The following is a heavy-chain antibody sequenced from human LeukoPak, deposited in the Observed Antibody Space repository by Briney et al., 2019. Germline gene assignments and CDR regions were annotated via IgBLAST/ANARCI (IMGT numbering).Heavy chain of an antibody. D-gene: IGHD3-9*01. J-gene: IGHJ6*03. CDR2: IQEDGGEK. Sequence: GGSLRLSCAASGFTFSNYWMSWVRQAPGKGLEWVANIQEDGGEKYYVDSVKGRFTISRDNAKNSLYLQMNSLRAEDTAVYYCARVNYDILTGYSNYYYYYYMDVWGRGTTVTVSS. V-gene: IGHV3-7*01. CDR3: ARVNYDILTGYSNYYYYYYMDV. CDR1: GFTFSNYW.